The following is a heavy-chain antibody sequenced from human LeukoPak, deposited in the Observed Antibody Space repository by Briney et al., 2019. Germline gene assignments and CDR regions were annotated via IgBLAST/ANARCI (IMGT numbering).Heavy chain of an antibody. V-gene: IGHV1-2*02. CDR1: EYPFTGYC. J-gene: IGHJ4*02. CDR2: INPNSGSA. Sequence: ASVKVSCKASEYPFTGYCMHWVRQATGQGLEWMGWINPNSGSANYAQKFQGRVTMTRDTSISTAYMELSRLTSDDTAVYYCARSRRIVGVTTFQYYFDYWGQGTLVTVSS. CDR3: ARSRRIVGVTTFQYYFDY. D-gene: IGHD1-26*01.